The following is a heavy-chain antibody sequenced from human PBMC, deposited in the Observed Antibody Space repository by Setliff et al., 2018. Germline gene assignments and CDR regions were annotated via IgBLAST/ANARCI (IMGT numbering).Heavy chain of an antibody. CDR1: GGSISSGSYY. CDR2: IYTSGST. Sequence: SETLSLTCTVSGGSISSGSYYWSWIRQPAGKGLEWIGHIYTSGSTYYNPSLKGRVTISVDTSKNQFSLKLSSVTAADTAVYYCARESRATYNFWSGYYSTDAFDIWGQGTMVTVSS. J-gene: IGHJ3*02. V-gene: IGHV4-61*09. CDR3: ARESRATYNFWSGYYSTDAFDI. D-gene: IGHD3-3*01.